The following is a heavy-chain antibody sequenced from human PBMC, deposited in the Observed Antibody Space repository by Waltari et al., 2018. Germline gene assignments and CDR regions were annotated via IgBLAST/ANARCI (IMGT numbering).Heavy chain of an antibody. D-gene: IGHD2-8*01. Sequence: EGQLVESGVGLVTPGGSLTLSWAASGFSFSSSTRNWVRQAPGKGLEWVASTTGSGDLICYADSVRGRVTISRDNAKNSLFLQVNSLRAEDTGIYYCARNGVGYEYYYMDVWGKGTAVTVSS. CDR3: ARNGVGYEYYYMDV. V-gene: IGHV3-21*04. CDR2: TTGSGDLI. CDR1: GFSFSSST. J-gene: IGHJ6*03.